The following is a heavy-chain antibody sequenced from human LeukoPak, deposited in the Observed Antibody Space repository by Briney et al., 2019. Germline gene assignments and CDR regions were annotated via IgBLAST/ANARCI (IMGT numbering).Heavy chain of an antibody. V-gene: IGHV1-18*01. Sequence: GASVKVSCKASGYTFTSYGISWVRQAPGQGLEWMGWISAYNGNTNYAQKLQGRVTMTTDTSTSTAYMELRSLRSDDTAVYYCARDETYYYDSGGYQGFDPWGQGTLVTVSS. CDR1: GYTFTSYG. D-gene: IGHD3-22*01. CDR2: ISAYNGNT. CDR3: ARDETYYYDSGGYQGFDP. J-gene: IGHJ5*02.